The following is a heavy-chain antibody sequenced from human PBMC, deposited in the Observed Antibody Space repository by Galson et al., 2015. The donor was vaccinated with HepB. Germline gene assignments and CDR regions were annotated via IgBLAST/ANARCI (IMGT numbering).Heavy chain of an antibody. Sequence: SVKVSCKASGYTFTGYYMHWVRQAPGQGLEWMGWINPNSGGTNYAQKFQGWVTMTRDTSISTAYMELSRLRSDDTAVYYCARARRKQQLQYYFDYWGQGTLVTVSS. V-gene: IGHV1-2*04. CDR1: GYTFTGYY. D-gene: IGHD6-13*01. CDR3: ARARRKQQLQYYFDY. J-gene: IGHJ4*02. CDR2: INPNSGGT.